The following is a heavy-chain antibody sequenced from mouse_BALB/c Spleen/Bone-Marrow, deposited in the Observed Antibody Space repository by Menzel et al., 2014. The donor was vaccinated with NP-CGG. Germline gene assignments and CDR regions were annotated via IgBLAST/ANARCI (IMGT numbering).Heavy chain of an antibody. CDR3: ARLGRDYAMDY. D-gene: IGHD4-1*01. CDR2: IYPGNVNT. V-gene: IGHV1S56*01. CDR1: GYTFTSYY. Sequence: QVQLQQSGPELVKPGASVRISCKASGYTFTSYYIHWVKQRPGQGLEWIGWIYPGNVNTKYNEKFKGKATLTADKSSSTAYMQLSSLTSEDSAVYFCARLGRDYAMDYWGQGTPVTVSS. J-gene: IGHJ4*01.